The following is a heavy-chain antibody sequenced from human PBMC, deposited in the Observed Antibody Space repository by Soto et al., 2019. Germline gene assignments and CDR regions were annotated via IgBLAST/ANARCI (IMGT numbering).Heavy chain of an antibody. CDR1: GFTFSSYA. V-gene: IGHV3-23*01. J-gene: IGHJ6*02. CDR3: AKDHYYDSSGYFYYYYGMDV. CDR2: ISGSGGST. D-gene: IGHD3-22*01. Sequence: PGGSLRLSCAASGFTFSSYAMSWVRQAPGKGLEWVSAISGSGGSTYYADSVKGRFTISRDNSKNTLYLQMNSLRAEDTAVYYCAKDHYYDSSGYFYYYYGMDVWGQGTTVTVS.